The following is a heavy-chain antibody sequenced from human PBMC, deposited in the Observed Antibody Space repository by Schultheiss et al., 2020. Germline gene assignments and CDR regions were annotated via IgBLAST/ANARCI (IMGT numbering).Heavy chain of an antibody. CDR2: IRYNGNT. CDR1: GYTFTSYG. D-gene: IGHD5-24*01. CDR3: AREMATMRHPILSRGGMDV. V-gene: IGHV1-18*01. J-gene: IGHJ6*02. Sequence: ASVKVSCKASGYTFTSYGISWVRQAPGQGLEWMGWIRYNGNTKHAQKFQGRVTMTTDTSTSTVYMELSSLRSEDTAVYYCAREMATMRHPILSRGGMDVWGQGTTVTVSS.